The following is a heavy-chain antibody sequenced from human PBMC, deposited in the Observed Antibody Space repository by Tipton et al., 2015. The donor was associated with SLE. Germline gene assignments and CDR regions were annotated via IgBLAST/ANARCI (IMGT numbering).Heavy chain of an antibody. CDR1: GGSISRYY. J-gene: IGHJ4*02. Sequence: TLSLTCTVSGGSISRYYWGWIRQPAGKGLEWIGRIYTGGNTKYNPSLESRVTLSVDAPKDQFSLRLTSVTAADTAVYYCVVCSPSSCSYFDYWGQGRLVTVSS. CDR3: VVCSPSSCSYFDY. D-gene: IGHD2-2*01. V-gene: IGHV4-4*07. CDR2: IYTGGNT.